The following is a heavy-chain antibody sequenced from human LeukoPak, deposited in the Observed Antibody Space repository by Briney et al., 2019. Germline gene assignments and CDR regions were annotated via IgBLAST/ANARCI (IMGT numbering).Heavy chain of an antibody. CDR3: ARAPYDILTGYSPYYFES. J-gene: IGHJ4*02. Sequence: PGGSLRLSCVASGFSVTSNHMNWVRQAPGKGLEWVSSISSTSSHIYYADSVKGRFTISRDNAKNSLYLQMNSLRAEDTAVYYCARAPYDILTGYSPYYFESWGQGTLVTVSS. CDR2: ISSTSSHI. D-gene: IGHD3-9*01. V-gene: IGHV3-21*06. CDR1: GFSVTSNH.